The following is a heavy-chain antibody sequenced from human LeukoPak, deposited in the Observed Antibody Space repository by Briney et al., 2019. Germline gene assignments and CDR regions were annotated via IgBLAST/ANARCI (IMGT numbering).Heavy chain of an antibody. CDR3: ARHGSTDYFDY. V-gene: IGHV4-39*01. D-gene: IGHD2-2*03. Sequence: PSATLSLTCAVSGGSISSTTPYWGWIRQPPGKGLEWIGRIYYSGSTFYNPSLKSRVTISVDTSKNQFSLRLSSVTAADTAVYYCARHGSTDYFDYWGQGTLVTVSS. CDR1: GGSISSTTPY. J-gene: IGHJ4*02. CDR2: IYYSGST.